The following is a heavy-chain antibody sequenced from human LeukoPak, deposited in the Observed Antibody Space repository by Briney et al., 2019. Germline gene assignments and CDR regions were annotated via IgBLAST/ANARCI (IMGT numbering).Heavy chain of an antibody. Sequence: SETLSLTRTVSGGSISSYYWSWIRQPPGKGLEWIGYIYYRGSTNYNPSLKSRVTISVDTSKNQFSLKLSSVTAADTAVYYCARVSPVEAFDIWGQGTMVTVSS. V-gene: IGHV4-59*01. D-gene: IGHD5-24*01. J-gene: IGHJ3*02. CDR2: IYYRGST. CDR1: GGSISSYY. CDR3: ARVSPVEAFDI.